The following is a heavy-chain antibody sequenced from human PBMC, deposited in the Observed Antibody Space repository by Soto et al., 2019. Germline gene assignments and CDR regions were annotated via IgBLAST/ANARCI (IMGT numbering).Heavy chain of an antibody. CDR2: IYYSGST. J-gene: IGHJ5*02. Sequence: PSETLSLTCTVSGGSISSYYWSWIRQPPGKGLEWIGYIYYSGSTNYNPSLKSRVTISVDTSKNQFSLKLSSVTAADTAVYYCARGKVTMVRGVINYWFEPRGQGTLVTVSS. CDR3: ARGKVTMVRGVINYWFEP. V-gene: IGHV4-59*01. CDR1: GGSISSYY. D-gene: IGHD3-10*01.